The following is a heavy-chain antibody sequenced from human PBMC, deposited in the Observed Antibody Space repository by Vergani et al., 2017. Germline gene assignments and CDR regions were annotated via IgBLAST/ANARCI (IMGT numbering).Heavy chain of an antibody. J-gene: IGHJ5*02. CDR3: ARGLPVPAATVEKGCWFDP. Sequence: QVQLHQWGAGLLKPSETLSLTCAVYGGSFSGYYWSWIRQPPGKGLEWIGEINHSGSTNYNPSLKSRVTISVDTSKNQFSLKLSSVTAADTAVYYCARGLPVPAATVEKGCWFDPWGQGTLVTVSS. CDR2: INHSGST. V-gene: IGHV4-34*01. CDR1: GGSFSGYY. D-gene: IGHD2-2*01.